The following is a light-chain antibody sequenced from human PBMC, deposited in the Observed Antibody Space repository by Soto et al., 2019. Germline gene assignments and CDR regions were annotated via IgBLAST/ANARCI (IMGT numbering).Light chain of an antibody. CDR2: GAS. V-gene: IGKV3-15*01. CDR3: QQYNNSPAFT. J-gene: IGKJ3*01. Sequence: EIVMTQSPATLSVSPGERATLSCRASQSVSSNLAWYQQKPGQPPRLLIYGASTRSTGIPARFSGSGSGTEFTLTLSSLQSEDFALYYCQQYNNSPAFTFGPGTKVDIK. CDR1: QSVSSN.